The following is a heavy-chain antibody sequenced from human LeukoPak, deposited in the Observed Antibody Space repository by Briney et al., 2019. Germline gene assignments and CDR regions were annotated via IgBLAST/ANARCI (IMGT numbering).Heavy chain of an antibody. CDR3: ARESRYSSGWYDY. CDR2: ISSSSTI. CDR1: GFTFSSYS. Sequence: GGSLRLSCAASGFTFSSYSMNWVRQAPGKGLGWASYISSSSTIYYTDSVKGRLSISRDNAKNSLYLQMHTLRAADTAVYYCARESRYSSGWYDYWGQGTLVTVSS. V-gene: IGHV3-48*01. D-gene: IGHD6-19*01. J-gene: IGHJ4*02.